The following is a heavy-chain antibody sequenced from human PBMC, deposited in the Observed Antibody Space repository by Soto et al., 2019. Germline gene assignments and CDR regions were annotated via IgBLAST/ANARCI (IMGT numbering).Heavy chain of an antibody. CDR1: GGSISNYY. V-gene: IGHV4-59*01. CDR3: ARGRKYYYDNTGPFYFEH. Sequence: SETLSLTCTVSGGSISNYYWSWIRQPPGNELEWIAYIYYNGVTNYNPSLKSRVTISVDTSRNQFSLTLTSVTAADTAVYYCARGRKYYYDNTGPFYFEHWGQGTLVTVS. J-gene: IGHJ4*02. CDR2: IYYNGVT. D-gene: IGHD3-22*01.